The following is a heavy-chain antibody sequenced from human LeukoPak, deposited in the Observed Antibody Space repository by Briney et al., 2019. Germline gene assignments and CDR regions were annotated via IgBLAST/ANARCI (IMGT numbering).Heavy chain of an antibody. CDR2: IKGDGTHT. V-gene: IGHV3-7*05. Sequence: GESLKISCATSGFTFSSYWMSWVRQAPGKGLEWVANIKGDGTHTNYLDSVKGRFTISRGNARKSLYLQMNSLRDEDTAVYYCARALASSSTHSSSYYYGMDVWGQGTTVTVSS. J-gene: IGHJ6*02. D-gene: IGHD2-2*01. CDR3: ARALASSSTHSSSYYYGMDV. CDR1: GFTFSSYW.